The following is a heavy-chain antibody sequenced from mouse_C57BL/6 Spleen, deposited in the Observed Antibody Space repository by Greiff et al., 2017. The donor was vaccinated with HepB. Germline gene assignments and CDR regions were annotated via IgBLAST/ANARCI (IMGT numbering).Heavy chain of an antibody. CDR1: GYTFTSYW. CDR2: IDPSDSYT. D-gene: IGHD1-1*01. Sequence: QVQLQQPGAELVKPGASVKLSCKASGYTFTSYWMQWVKQRPGQGLEWIGEIDPSDSYTNYNHKFKGKATLTVDTSSSTAYMQLSSLTSEDSAVYYCAKVRKVYFDYWGQGTTLTVSS. J-gene: IGHJ2*01. V-gene: IGHV1-50*01. CDR3: AKVRKVYFDY.